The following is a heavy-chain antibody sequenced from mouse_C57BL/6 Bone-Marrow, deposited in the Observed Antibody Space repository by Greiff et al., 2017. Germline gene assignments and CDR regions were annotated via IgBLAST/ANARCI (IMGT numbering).Heavy chain of an antibody. J-gene: IGHJ4*01. D-gene: IGHD2-3*01. CDR3: GRGGYDSLFYAMDY. Sequence: QVQLQQSGAELASPGASVTLSCKASGYTFTDHIMKWVKKRPGHGLEWIGRIYPVSGETNYNQKFMGKAIFAVDRSSSKVYMVLNSLTSENPAIYYCGRGGYDSLFYAMDYWGQGTSVTVSS. CDR2: IYPVSGET. CDR1: GYTFTDHI. V-gene: IGHV1-11*01.